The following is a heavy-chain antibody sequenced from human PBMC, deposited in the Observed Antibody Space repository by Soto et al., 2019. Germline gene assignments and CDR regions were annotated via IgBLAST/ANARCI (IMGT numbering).Heavy chain of an antibody. CDR2: IGGSGGNT. J-gene: IGHJ6*02. Sequence: EVQLLESGGGLVQPGGSLRLSCAASGFTFNNYAMRWVRQAPGKGLEWVSAIGGSGGNTYYADSVKGRFTISRDNSKNTLYLQMNSLRAEDTAVYYCAKENSLSGRYYGMDVWGQGTTVTVSS. CDR1: GFTFNNYA. D-gene: IGHD1-26*01. CDR3: AKENSLSGRYYGMDV. V-gene: IGHV3-23*01.